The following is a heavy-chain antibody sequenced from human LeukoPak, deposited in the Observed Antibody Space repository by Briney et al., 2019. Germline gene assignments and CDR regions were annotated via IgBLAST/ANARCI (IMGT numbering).Heavy chain of an antibody. CDR2: MNPNSGNT. CDR3: ARGSGDFWSGYYYYYYMDV. CDR1: GYTFTSYD. Sequence: ASVKVSCKASGYTFTSYDINWVRQATGQGLEWMGWMNPNSGNTGYAQKFQGRVTMTRNTSISTAYMELSSLRSEDTAVYYCARGSGDFWSGYYYYYYMDVWGKGTMVTVSS. V-gene: IGHV1-8*01. J-gene: IGHJ6*03. D-gene: IGHD3-3*01.